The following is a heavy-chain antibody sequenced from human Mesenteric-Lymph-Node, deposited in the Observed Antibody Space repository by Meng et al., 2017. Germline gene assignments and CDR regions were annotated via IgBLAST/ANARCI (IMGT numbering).Heavy chain of an antibody. Sequence: ESPKIPCEASGFTFNNYAMSWVRQAPGKGLEWVLGLSGSGSNTYLADSVKGRFTISRDNSKNTLYLQMSSLRAEDTAVYYCAKSGPFGGSPVRFFDYCGHGTLVTVSS. D-gene: IGHD3-16*01. CDR1: GFTFNNYA. CDR3: AKSGPFGGSPVRFFDY. J-gene: IGHJ4*01. V-gene: IGHV3-23*01. CDR2: LSGSGSNT.